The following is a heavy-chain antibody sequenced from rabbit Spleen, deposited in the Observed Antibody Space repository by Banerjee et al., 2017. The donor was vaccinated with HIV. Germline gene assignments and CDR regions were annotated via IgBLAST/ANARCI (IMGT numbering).Heavy chain of an antibody. V-gene: IGHV1S45*01. D-gene: IGHD1-1*01. CDR3: ARDLVAVIGWNFNL. CDR1: GFSFSSGYW. J-gene: IGHJ4*01. Sequence: QEQVVESGGDLVKPEGSLTLTCTASGFSFSSGYWICWVRQAPGKGLEWIGCIYAGSSGTTYYASWTKGRFTISKTSSTTVTLQMTSLTAADTATYFCARDLVAVIGWNFNLWGPGTLVTVS. CDR2: IYAGSSGTT.